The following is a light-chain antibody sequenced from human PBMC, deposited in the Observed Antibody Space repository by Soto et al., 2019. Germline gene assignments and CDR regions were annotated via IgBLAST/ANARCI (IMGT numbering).Light chain of an antibody. V-gene: IGKV1-39*01. CDR3: QQSYRTPL. Sequence: DIQMTQSPSSLSASVGDRVTITCRASQSISSYLNWYQQKPGKAPKLLIYAASSLQSGVPSRFSGSGSGTDFTLTISSLQPVDFATYYCQQSYRTPLFGGGTKVEIK. CDR2: AAS. J-gene: IGKJ4*01. CDR1: QSISSY.